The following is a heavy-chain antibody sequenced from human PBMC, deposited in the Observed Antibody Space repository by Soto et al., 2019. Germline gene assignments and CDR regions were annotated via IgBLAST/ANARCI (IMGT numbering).Heavy chain of an antibody. CDR3: ARLYRGRCSGGSCYYKGAFDI. J-gene: IGHJ3*02. Sequence: SETLSLTCAVYGGSFSGYYWSWIRQPPGKGLEWIGEINHSGSTNYNPSLKSRVTISVDTSKNQFSLKLSSVTAADTAVYYCARLYRGRCSGGSCYYKGAFDIWGQGTMVTVSS. V-gene: IGHV4-34*01. CDR2: INHSGST. CDR1: GGSFSGYY. D-gene: IGHD2-15*01.